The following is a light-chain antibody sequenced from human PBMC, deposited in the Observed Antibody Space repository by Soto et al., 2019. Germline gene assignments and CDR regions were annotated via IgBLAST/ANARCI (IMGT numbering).Light chain of an antibody. V-gene: IGLV1-40*01. Sequence: QSVLTQPPSVSGVPGQRVTIPCTGNNSNLGAGYDVHWYQQLPGAAPKLVVFGNRNRPSGVPERFSGSKSGTSASLAITGLQAEDEADYYCQAYDYSLTAFVFGGGTKLTVL. CDR1: NSNLGAGYD. CDR3: QAYDYSLTAFV. CDR2: GNR. J-gene: IGLJ3*02.